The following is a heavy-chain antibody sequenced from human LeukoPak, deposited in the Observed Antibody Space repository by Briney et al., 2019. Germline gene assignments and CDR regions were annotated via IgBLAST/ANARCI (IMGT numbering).Heavy chain of an antibody. Sequence: PGGSLRLSCAASGSTFSDYSMNWVRQAPGKGLEWVSYISSSSSTMYYADSVKGRFTISRDNAKKSLYLRMDSLRAEDTAVYYCARDPPNWGFGYWGQGTLVTVSS. J-gene: IGHJ4*02. CDR1: GSTFSDYS. V-gene: IGHV3-48*01. D-gene: IGHD7-27*01. CDR3: ARDPPNWGFGY. CDR2: ISSSSSTM.